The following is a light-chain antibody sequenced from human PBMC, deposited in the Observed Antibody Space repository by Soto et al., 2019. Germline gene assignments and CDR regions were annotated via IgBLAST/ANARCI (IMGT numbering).Light chain of an antibody. J-gene: IGLJ2*01. V-gene: IGLV1-47*02. CDR2: TNN. Sequence: QSALTQPASVSGSPGQSITISCSGTSSDVGSYSHVAWYQQFPGKTPKLLIYTNNQRPSGVPDRFSASKSGTSASLAISGLRSEDEADYYCAAWHDSLSGVIFGGGTKLTVL. CDR1: SSDVGSYS. CDR3: AAWHDSLSGVI.